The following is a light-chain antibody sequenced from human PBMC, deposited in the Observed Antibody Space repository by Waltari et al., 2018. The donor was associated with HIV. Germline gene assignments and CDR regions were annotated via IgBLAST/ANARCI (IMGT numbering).Light chain of an antibody. Sequence: QSVVPQPPSASGTPGQRVTIPGSGSRSNTGGNYVFSYQHPPGPAPRFLIFRDNQRPSGVPDRFSGSKSGTSASLAISGLRSEDEGDYFCATWDDSLSGVVFGGGTKLNVL. CDR3: ATWDDSLSGVV. CDR2: RDN. J-gene: IGLJ2*01. CDR1: RSNTGGNY. V-gene: IGLV1-47*01.